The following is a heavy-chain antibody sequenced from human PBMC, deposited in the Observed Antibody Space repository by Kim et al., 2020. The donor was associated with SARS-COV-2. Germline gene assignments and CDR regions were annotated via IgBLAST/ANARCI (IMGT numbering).Heavy chain of an antibody. CDR2: IRSKSDGGAI. Sequence: GGSLRLSCAASGFTFSDAWMYWVRQAPGKGLEWIGRIRSKSDGGAIACAAPGKGRFTSSRDDSKNTVYLQMNSLKTEDTAVYYCTSRGGYGDYGYFDYWGQGTLVTVSS. J-gene: IGHJ4*02. CDR3: TSRGGYGDYGYFDY. V-gene: IGHV3-15*01. CDR1: GFTFSDAW. D-gene: IGHD4-17*01.